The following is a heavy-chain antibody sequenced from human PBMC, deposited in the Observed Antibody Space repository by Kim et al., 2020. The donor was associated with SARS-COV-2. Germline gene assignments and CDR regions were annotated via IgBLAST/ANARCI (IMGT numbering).Heavy chain of an antibody. CDR1: GGSISSGGYY. CDR2: IYYSGST. D-gene: IGHD3-10*01. Sequence: SETLSLTCTVSGGSISSGGYYWSWIRQHPGKGLEWIGYIYYSGSTYYNPSLKSRVTISVDTSKNQFSLKLSSVTAADTAVYYCARTSYYHNMWGLFDYWGQGTLVTVSS. V-gene: IGHV4-31*03. J-gene: IGHJ4*02. CDR3: ARTSYYHNMWGLFDY.